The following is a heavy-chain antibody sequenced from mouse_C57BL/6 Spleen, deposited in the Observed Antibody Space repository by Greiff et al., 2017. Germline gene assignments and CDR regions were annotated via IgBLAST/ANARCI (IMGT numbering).Heavy chain of an antibody. J-gene: IGHJ3*01. CDR1: GYTFTSYW. CDR2: IDPSDSET. CDR3: ARWGLRSEAY. V-gene: IGHV1-52*01. Sequence: QVQLQQSGAELVRPGSSVKLSCKASGYTFTSYWMHWVKQRPIQGLEWIGNIDPSDSETHYNQKFKDKATLTVDKSSSTAYMQLSSLTSEDSAVYYCARWGLRSEAYWGQGTLVTVSA. D-gene: IGHD1-1*01.